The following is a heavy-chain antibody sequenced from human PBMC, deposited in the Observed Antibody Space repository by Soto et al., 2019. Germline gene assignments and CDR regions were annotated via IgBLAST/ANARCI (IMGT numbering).Heavy chain of an antibody. CDR3: ARSITMIVVATGY. D-gene: IGHD3-22*01. V-gene: IGHV3-21*01. J-gene: IGHJ4*02. CDR1: GFTFSSYE. CDR2: ISSSSSYI. Sequence: GGSLRLSCAASGFTFSSYEMNWVRQAPGKGLEWVSSISSSSSYIYYADSVKGRFTISRDNAKNSLYLQMNSLRAEDTAVYYCARSITMIVVATGYWGQGTQVTVSS.